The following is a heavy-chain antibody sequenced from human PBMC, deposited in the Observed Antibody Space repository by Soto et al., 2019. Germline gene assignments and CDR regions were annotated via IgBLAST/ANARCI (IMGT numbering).Heavy chain of an antibody. CDR3: ARQRGYCSGGICPKYNWFDP. D-gene: IGHD2-15*01. CDR2: IIPIFGTA. J-gene: IGHJ5*02. CDR1: GGTFSSYA. V-gene: IGHV1-69*01. Sequence: QVQLVQSGAEVKKPGSSVKVSCKASGGTFSSYAISWVRQAPGQGLEWMGGIIPIFGTANYAQKFQGRVTITADESTSTAYMELSRLRSEDTAVYYCARQRGYCSGGICPKYNWFDPWVQGTLVTVST.